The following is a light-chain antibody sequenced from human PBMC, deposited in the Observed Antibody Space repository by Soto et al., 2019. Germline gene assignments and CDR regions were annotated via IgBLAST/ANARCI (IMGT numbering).Light chain of an antibody. CDR1: QGISSY. V-gene: IGKV1-9*01. CDR3: QHLDSYST. Sequence: DIQLTQSPSFLSASVGDRVTITCRASQGISSYLAWYQQKPGKAPKLLIYAASTLQSGVPSRFSGSGSGTEFTLTISSLPAEDFATYYGQHLDSYSTFGQGTRLEIK. J-gene: IGKJ5*01. CDR2: AAS.